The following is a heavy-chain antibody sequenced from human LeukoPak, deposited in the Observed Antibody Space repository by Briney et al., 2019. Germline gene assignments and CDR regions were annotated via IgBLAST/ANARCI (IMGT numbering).Heavy chain of an antibody. CDR2: ISSSSSYI. Sequence: PGGSLRLSCAASGFTFSSYSMNWVRQAPGKGREWVSSISSSSSYIYYTDSVKGRFTISRDNAKNSLYLQMNSLRAEDTAVYYCARGAAGGFGELIDYWGQGTLVTVSS. D-gene: IGHD3-10*01. J-gene: IGHJ4*02. CDR1: GFTFSSYS. CDR3: ARGAAGGFGELIDY. V-gene: IGHV3-21*01.